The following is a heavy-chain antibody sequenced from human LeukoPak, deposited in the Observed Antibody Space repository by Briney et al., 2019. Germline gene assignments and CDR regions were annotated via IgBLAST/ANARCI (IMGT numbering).Heavy chain of an antibody. CDR2: INHSGST. CDR1: GGSFSGYY. V-gene: IGHV4-34*01. CDR3: ARGPSRYSSGWYNLRFDY. J-gene: IGHJ4*02. D-gene: IGHD6-19*01. Sequence: PSETLSLTCAVYGGSFSGYYWSWIRQPPGKGLEWIGEINHSGSTNYNPSLTSRVTISVDTSKNQFSLKLSSVTAADTAVYYCARGPSRYSSGWYNLRFDYWGQGTLVTVSS.